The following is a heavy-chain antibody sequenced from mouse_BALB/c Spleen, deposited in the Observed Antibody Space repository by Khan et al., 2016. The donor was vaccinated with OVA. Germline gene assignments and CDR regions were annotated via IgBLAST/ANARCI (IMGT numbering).Heavy chain of an antibody. CDR3: VRCGAYYRNDGWFAY. V-gene: IGHV1-4*01. D-gene: IGHD2-14*01. Sequence: QVQLQQSGAELARPGASVKMSCKASGYTFTSYTIHWIKLRPGQGLEWIGYINPNNGYTNYNQKFKDKATLTADKSSTTVYMQLSSLTSDDSAVDNGVRCGAYYRNDGWFAYWGQGTLVTVSA. CDR2: INPNNGYT. J-gene: IGHJ3*01. CDR1: GYTFTSYT.